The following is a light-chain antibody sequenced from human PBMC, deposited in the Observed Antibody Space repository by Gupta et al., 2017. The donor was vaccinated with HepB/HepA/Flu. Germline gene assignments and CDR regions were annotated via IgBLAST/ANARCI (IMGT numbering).Light chain of an antibody. CDR1: HIITRY. CDR2: TTS. Sequence: DIQVTQSPSSLSASVGDSVNITCRTSHIITRYLNLYQQKPGKAPKVLIYTTSRLQSGVPSRFRGSGSVTDFTLTISSLQPEDFATYYCQQSFTTPWTFGQGTKVEIK. CDR3: QQSFTTPWT. V-gene: IGKV1-39*01. J-gene: IGKJ1*01.